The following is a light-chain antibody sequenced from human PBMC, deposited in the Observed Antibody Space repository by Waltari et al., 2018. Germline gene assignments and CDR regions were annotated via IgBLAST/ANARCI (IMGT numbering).Light chain of an antibody. V-gene: IGKV1-39*01. CDR2: ATS. Sequence: DIQMTQSPSSLSASAGDRVTITCRASQTISSFLNWYQQKPGKAPNLLIYATSSLQSVVPSRFTGSGSGTDFTLTISSLQPEDFATYYCQQSYSTPITFGQGTRLEIK. J-gene: IGKJ5*01. CDR1: QTISSF. CDR3: QQSYSTPIT.